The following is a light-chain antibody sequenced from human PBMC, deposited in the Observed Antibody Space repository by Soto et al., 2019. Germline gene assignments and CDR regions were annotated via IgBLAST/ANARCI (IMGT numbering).Light chain of an antibody. J-gene: IGKJ3*01. V-gene: IGKV3-20*01. CDR2: GAS. Sequence: IVLTQSPGTLSLSPGERATLSCGASQSVTNNFLAWYQQKPGQAPRLLIYGASSRATGVPDRFSGSGSGTDFTLTISRLEPGDFAVYYCQQYGTSLYTFGPGTKVEIK. CDR3: QQYGTSLYT. CDR1: QSVTNNF.